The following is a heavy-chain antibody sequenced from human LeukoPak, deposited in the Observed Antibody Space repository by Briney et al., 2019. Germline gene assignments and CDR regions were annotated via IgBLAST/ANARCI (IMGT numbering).Heavy chain of an antibody. CDR1: GYMFTSYT. CDR3: AKVAPMIRGPYYFYYMEV. V-gene: IGHV7-4-1*02. D-gene: IGHD3-10*01. Sequence: ASVKVSCTGSGYMFTSYTISWVRQAPGQGLEWMGWINTNTGNPTYAQGFTGRFVFSLDTSVSTAHLQVSNLRAEDTAVYYCAKVAPMIRGPYYFYYMEVWGKGTAVTVSS. J-gene: IGHJ6*03. CDR2: INTNTGNP.